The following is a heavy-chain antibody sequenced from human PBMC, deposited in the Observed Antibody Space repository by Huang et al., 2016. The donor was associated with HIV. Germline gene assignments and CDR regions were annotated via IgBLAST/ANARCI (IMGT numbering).Heavy chain of an antibody. CDR1: GFDFSKYS. V-gene: IGHV3-48*01. Sequence: EVQLVESGGALVQPGGSLKLSCVVSGFDFSKYSMNWVRQAPGKGREWVSYIRGTSSNIYYADSVKGRFTSSRDNAKNSVFLQMRSLRAEDTALYYCARTEMEYYYGSSGYYPDYWGQGTQVTVSS. CDR3: ARTEMEYYYGSSGYYPDY. D-gene: IGHD3-22*01. CDR2: IRGTSSNI. J-gene: IGHJ4*02.